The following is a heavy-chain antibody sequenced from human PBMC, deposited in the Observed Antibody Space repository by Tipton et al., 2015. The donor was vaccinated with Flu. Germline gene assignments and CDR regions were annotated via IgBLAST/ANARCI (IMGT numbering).Heavy chain of an antibody. CDR2: ISSSSSYI. J-gene: IGHJ4*02. CDR3: ARDGGVVTAIGVFDY. Sequence: SLRLSCAASGFTFSSYSMNWVRQAPGKGLEWVSSISSSSSYIYYADPVKGRFTISRDNAKNSLYLQMNSLRAEDTAVYYCARDGGVVTAIGVFDYWGQGTLLTVSS. CDR1: GFTFSSYS. V-gene: IGHV3-21*01. D-gene: IGHD2-21*02.